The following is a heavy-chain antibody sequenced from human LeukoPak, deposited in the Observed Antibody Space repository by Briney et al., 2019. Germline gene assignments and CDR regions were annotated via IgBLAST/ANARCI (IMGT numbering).Heavy chain of an antibody. CDR1: GGTFSSYA. CDR3: ARVHDSDAFDI. D-gene: IGHD3-22*01. V-gene: IGHV1-69*04. Sequence: ASVKVSCKASGGTFSSYAIRWVRQAPGQGLEWMGRIIPILGIANYAQKFQGRVTITADKSTSTAYMELRSLRSDDTAVYYCARVHDSDAFDIWGQGTMVTVSS. J-gene: IGHJ3*02. CDR2: IIPILGIA.